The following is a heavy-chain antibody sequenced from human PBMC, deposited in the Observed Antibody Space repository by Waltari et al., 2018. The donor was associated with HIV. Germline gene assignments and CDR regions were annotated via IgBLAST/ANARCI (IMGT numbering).Heavy chain of an antibody. CDR3: ARGTPVSARVDVFDI. D-gene: IGHD6-19*01. CDR2: TYYRSKWYR. Sequence: VQLQQSGPRLVKPSQTLSVTCAISGAAVLTNSVAWNWIRQSPSRGLEWLGRTYYRSKWYRDYSLSVKSRINITADVSKNQFSLLLHSVTPEDTSLYFCARGTPVSARVDVFDIWGQGTPVTVSS. J-gene: IGHJ3*02. V-gene: IGHV6-1*01. CDR1: GAAVLTNSVA.